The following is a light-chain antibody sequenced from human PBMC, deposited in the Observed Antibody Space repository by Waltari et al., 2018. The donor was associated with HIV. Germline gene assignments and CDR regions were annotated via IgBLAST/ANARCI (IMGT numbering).Light chain of an antibody. CDR3: QAWDSNVI. V-gene: IGLV3-1*01. CDR1: KLGDKS. J-gene: IGLJ2*01. CDR2: QDS. Sequence: SYELTQPPSVSVSPGQTASITCSGDKLGDKSASWYQQKPGQSPVLVIYQDSKRPSGIPERFSGSNSGNTATLTFSGTQAMDEADYYCQAWDSNVIFGGGTKLTVL.